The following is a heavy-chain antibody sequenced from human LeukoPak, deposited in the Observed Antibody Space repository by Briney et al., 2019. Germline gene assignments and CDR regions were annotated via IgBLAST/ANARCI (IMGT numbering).Heavy chain of an antibody. V-gene: IGHV3-30*02. CDR3: ATSQRGYIYGFMGY. Sequence: GGSLRLSCAASGFTFSSYGMHWVRQAPGKGLEWVAFIRYDGSNKYYADSVKGRFTISRDNAENTLYLQMNSLRAEDTAVYYCATSQRGYIYGFMGYWGQGTLVTVSS. CDR2: IRYDGSNK. J-gene: IGHJ4*02. CDR1: GFTFSSYG. D-gene: IGHD5-18*01.